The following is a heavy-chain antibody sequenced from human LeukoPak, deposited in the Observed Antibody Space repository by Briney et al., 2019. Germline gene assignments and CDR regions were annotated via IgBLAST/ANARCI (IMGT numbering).Heavy chain of an antibody. CDR3: ARGPMYYDYIWGSYRPTYDAFDI. CDR1: GYTFTSYD. Sequence: ASVKVSCKASGYTFTSYDINWVRQATGQGLEWMGWMNPNSGNTGYAQKLQGRVTMTRNTSISTAYMELSSLRSEDTAVYYCARGPMYYDYIWGSYRPTYDAFDIWGQGTMVTVSS. J-gene: IGHJ3*02. D-gene: IGHD3-16*02. V-gene: IGHV1-8*01. CDR2: MNPNSGNT.